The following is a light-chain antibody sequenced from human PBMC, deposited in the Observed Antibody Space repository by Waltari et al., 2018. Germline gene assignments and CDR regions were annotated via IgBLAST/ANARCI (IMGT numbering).Light chain of an antibody. CDR2: GAS. Sequence: VLTPSPGTRSLSTGERATLSCRASQSVSRSLAWYQQKPGQAPRLLIYGASSRATGVPDRFSGSGSGTDFSLTISRLEPEDFAVYYCQHYVRLPVSFGQGTKVEIK. CDR3: QHYVRLPVS. J-gene: IGKJ1*01. V-gene: IGKV3-20*01. CDR1: QSVSRS.